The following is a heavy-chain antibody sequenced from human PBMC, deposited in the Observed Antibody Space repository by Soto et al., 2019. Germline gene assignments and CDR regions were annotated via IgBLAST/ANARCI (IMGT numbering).Heavy chain of an antibody. Sequence: QITLKESGPTLVKPTQTLTLTCTFSVFSLSTSGVGVGWIRQPPGKTLEWLALIYWDDDKRYSPSLKSRLTITKDTSKNQVVLTMTNVDPVDTATYYCAHTSPTDGAGSYPFYYWGQGTLVTVSS. D-gene: IGHD3-10*01. J-gene: IGHJ4*02. CDR2: IYWDDDK. CDR3: AHTSPTDGAGSYPFYY. CDR1: VFSLSTSGVG. V-gene: IGHV2-5*02.